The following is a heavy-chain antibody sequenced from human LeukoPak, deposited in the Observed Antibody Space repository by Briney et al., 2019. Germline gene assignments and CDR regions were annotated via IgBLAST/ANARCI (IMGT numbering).Heavy chain of an antibody. CDR1: GFTFSSYA. Sequence: GGSLRLSCAASGFTFSSYAMHWVRQAPGKGLEWVAVISYDGSNKYYADSVKGRFTISRDNSKNTLYLQTNSLRAEDTAVYYCARALVDTAMVPDYWGRGTLVTVSS. D-gene: IGHD5-18*01. J-gene: IGHJ4*02. CDR2: ISYDGSNK. V-gene: IGHV3-30*01. CDR3: ARALVDTAMVPDY.